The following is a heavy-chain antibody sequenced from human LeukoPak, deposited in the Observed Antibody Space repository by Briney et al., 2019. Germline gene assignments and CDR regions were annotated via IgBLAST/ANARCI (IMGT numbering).Heavy chain of an antibody. CDR1: GGSISSGSYY. CDR3: ARPGYDSSGYYYYDAFDI. CDR2: IYTSGST. Sequence: SQTLSLTCTVSGGSISSGSYYWSWIRQPAGKGLEWIGRIYTSGSTNYNPSLKSRVTISVDTSKNQFSLKLSSVTAADTAVYYCARPGYDSSGYYYYDAFDIWGQGTMVTVSS. J-gene: IGHJ3*02. V-gene: IGHV4-61*02. D-gene: IGHD3-22*01.